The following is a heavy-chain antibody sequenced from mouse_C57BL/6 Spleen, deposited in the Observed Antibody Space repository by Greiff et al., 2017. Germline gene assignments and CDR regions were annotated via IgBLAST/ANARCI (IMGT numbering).Heavy chain of an antibody. Sequence: QVQLKESGPGLVAPSQSLSITCTVSGFSLTSYAISWVRQPPGKGLEWLGVIWTGGGTNYNSALKSRLSISKDNSKSQVFLKMNSLQTDDTARDYCARSITTVPYWYFDVWGTGTTVTVSS. J-gene: IGHJ1*03. CDR1: GFSLTSYA. D-gene: IGHD1-1*01. CDR2: IWTGGGT. CDR3: ARSITTVPYWYFDV. V-gene: IGHV2-9-1*01.